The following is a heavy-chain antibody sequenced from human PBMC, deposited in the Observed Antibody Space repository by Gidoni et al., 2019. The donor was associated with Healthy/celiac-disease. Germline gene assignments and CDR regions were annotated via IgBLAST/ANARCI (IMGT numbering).Heavy chain of an antibody. J-gene: IGHJ4*02. CDR1: GFTFRSYA. D-gene: IGHD4-17*01. CDR2: MSGSGGRT. V-gene: IGHV3-23*01. Sequence: EVQLLESGVGLVQPGGSLRLSCAASGFTFRSYAMSWVRQAPGKGLEWVSAMSGSGGRTYYADSVKGRCTISRDNSKNTLYLQMNSLRAEDTAVYYCAKVAVTTEGIYFFDYWGQGTMVTVSS. CDR3: AKVAVTTEGIYFFDY.